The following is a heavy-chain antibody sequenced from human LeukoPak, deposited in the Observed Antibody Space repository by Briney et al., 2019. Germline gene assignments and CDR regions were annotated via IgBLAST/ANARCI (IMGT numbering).Heavy chain of an antibody. CDR3: ARRGIAAAGYDY. CDR2: IYYSGTT. Sequence: SETLSLTCTVSGGSISSYYWSWIRQPPGKGLEWIGYIYYSGTTNYNPSLKSRVTILVDTSKNQFSLDLSSATAADTAVYYCARRGIAAAGYDYWGQGTLVTVSS. V-gene: IGHV4-59*08. J-gene: IGHJ4*02. CDR1: GGSISSYY. D-gene: IGHD6-13*01.